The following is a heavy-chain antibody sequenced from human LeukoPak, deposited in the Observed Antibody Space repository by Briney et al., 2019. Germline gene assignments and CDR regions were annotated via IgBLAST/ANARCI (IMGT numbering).Heavy chain of an antibody. CDR1: GYSTSSGYY. Sequence: PSETLSLTCTVSGYSTSSGYYWGWIRQPPGKGLEWIGSIYHSGSTYYNPSLKSRVTISVDTSKNQFSLKLSSVTAADTAVYYCARALFYSTGSKSNRVDYWGQGTLVTVSS. CDR2: IYHSGST. CDR3: ARALFYSTGSKSNRVDY. J-gene: IGHJ4*02. D-gene: IGHD1-1*01. V-gene: IGHV4-38-2*02.